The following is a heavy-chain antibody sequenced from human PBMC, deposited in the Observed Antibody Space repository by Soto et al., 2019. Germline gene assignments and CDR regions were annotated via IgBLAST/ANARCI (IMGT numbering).Heavy chain of an antibody. Sequence: QITLKESGPTLVKPTQPLTLTCTFSGFSLSTSGVGVGWIRQPPGKALEWLALIYWNDDKRYSPSLKSRLTITTDTSKNQVVLTMTNMDPVDTATYYCAHRAGSGYCYGFTNWYFDLWGRGTLVTVSS. CDR1: GFSLSTSGVG. V-gene: IGHV2-5*01. CDR3: AHRAGSGYCYGFTNWYFDL. D-gene: IGHD5-18*01. CDR2: IYWNDDK. J-gene: IGHJ2*01.